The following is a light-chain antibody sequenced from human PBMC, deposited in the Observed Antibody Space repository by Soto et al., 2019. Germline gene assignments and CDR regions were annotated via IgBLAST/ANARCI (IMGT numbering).Light chain of an antibody. J-gene: IGKJ1*01. CDR2: AAS. CDR3: LQHNDFPPT. V-gene: IGKV1-8*01. CDR1: QGISSY. Sequence: AIRMTQSPSSLSASTGDRVTITCRASQGISSYLAWYQQKPGKAPKLLIYAASTLQSGVPSRFSDSGSGTDFTLTISCLQSEDFATYYCLQHNDFPPTFGQGTKVEIK.